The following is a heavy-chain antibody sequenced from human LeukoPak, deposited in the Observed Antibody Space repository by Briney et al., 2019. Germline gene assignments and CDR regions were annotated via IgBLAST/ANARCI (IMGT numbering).Heavy chain of an antibody. CDR1: GYTFTSYG. Sequence: GASVKVSCKASGYTFTSYGISWVRQAPGQGLEWMGGIIPIFATANYAQKFQGRVTITADESTSTAYMELSSLRSEDTAVYYCVRGPITTRSHFDYWGQGTLVTVSS. V-gene: IGHV1-69*13. J-gene: IGHJ4*02. CDR3: VRGPITTRSHFDY. CDR2: IIPIFATA. D-gene: IGHD3-22*01.